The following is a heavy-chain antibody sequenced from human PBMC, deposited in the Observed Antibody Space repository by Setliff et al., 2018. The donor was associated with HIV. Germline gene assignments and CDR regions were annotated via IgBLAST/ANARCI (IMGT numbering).Heavy chain of an antibody. D-gene: IGHD3-22*01. J-gene: IGHJ4*02. CDR1: GYTFTGYY. CDR2: INPNTGGT. V-gene: IGHV1-2*02. CDR3: ARDFTYDYDSSGPG. Sequence: ASVKVSCKASGYTFTGYYMHWVRQAPGQGLEWMGWINPNTGGTDYAQKFQGRVTMTGDTSISTAYMELSRLRSDDTAVYYCARDFTYDYDSSGPGWGQGTLVTVSS.